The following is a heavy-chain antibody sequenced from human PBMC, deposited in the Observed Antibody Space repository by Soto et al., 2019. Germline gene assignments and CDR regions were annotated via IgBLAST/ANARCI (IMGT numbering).Heavy chain of an antibody. Sequence: QVQLVESGGGVVQPGRSLRLSCAASGFTFSSYGMHWVRQAPGKGLEWVAVISYDGSNKYYADSVKGRFTISRDNSKNTLYLQMNSLRVEDTAVYYCAKDSSGWSGLRYAFDIWGQGTMVTVSS. V-gene: IGHV3-30*18. J-gene: IGHJ3*02. CDR3: AKDSSGWSGLRYAFDI. D-gene: IGHD6-19*01. CDR2: ISYDGSNK. CDR1: GFTFSSYG.